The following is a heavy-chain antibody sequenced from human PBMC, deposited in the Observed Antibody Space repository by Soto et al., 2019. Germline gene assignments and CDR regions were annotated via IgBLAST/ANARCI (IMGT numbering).Heavy chain of an antibody. Sequence: QVQLVESGGGVVQPGRSLRLSCAASGFTFSSYGMHWVRQAPGKGLEWVAAIWYDGSNKYYADSVTGRFTISRDNSKNTLYLQMNSLRAEDTAVYYCARGHNLPLDWYFDLWGRGTLVTVSS. V-gene: IGHV3-33*01. J-gene: IGHJ2*01. CDR2: IWYDGSNK. CDR1: GFTFSSYG. CDR3: ARGHNLPLDWYFDL. D-gene: IGHD1-1*01.